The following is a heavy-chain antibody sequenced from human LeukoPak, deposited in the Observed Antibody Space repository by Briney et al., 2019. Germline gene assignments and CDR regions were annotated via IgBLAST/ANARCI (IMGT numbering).Heavy chain of an antibody. D-gene: IGHD3-9*01. V-gene: IGHV4-39*07. CDR1: GGSISSSSYY. J-gene: IGHJ5*02. CDR3: ARDGRYYDILTGFDP. CDR2: IYYSGST. Sequence: SETLSLTCTVSGGSISSSSYYWGWIRQPPGKGLEWIGSIYYSGSTYYNPSLKSRVTISVDTSKNQFSLKLSSVTAADTAVYYCARDGRYYDILTGFDPWGQGTLVTVSS.